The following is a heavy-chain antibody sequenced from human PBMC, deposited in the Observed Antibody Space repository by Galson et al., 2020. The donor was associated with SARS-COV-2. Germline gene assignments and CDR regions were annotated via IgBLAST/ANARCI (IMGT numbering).Heavy chain of an antibody. V-gene: IGHV1-8*01. Sequence: ASVKVSCKASGYTFTNYDINWVRQATGQGPEWMGWMNPSSTNTGYAQKFQGRVTMTRDTSISTAYMELSSLRSEDTAVYYCARGRRRDGYKTDYLGQGTLVTVSS. CDR2: MNPSSTNT. D-gene: IGHD5-12*01. CDR3: ARGRRRDGYKTDY. J-gene: IGHJ4*02. CDR1: GYTFTNYD.